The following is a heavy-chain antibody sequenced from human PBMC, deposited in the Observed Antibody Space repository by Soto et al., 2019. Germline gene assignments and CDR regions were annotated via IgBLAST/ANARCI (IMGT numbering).Heavy chain of an antibody. CDR1: GGSISSYY. Sequence: SETLSLTCTVSGGSISSYYWSWIRQPPGKGLEWIGYIYYSGSINYNPSLKSRVTISVDTSKNQFSLKLSSVTAADTAVYYCARDLHRGSSLAAFGHWGQGTLVTVSS. D-gene: IGHD3-16*01. CDR2: IYYSGSI. V-gene: IGHV4-59*01. CDR3: ARDLHRGSSLAAFGH. J-gene: IGHJ1*01.